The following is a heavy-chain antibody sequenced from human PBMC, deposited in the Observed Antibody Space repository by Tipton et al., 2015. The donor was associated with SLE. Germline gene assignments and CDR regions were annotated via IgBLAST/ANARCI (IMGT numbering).Heavy chain of an antibody. V-gene: IGHV4-61*09. CDR3: ARVSSGTNYAIES. J-gene: IGHJ4*02. CDR1: VGPLTSGRYY. D-gene: IGHD4/OR15-4a*01. CDR2: IYTTGRA. Sequence: TLSLTCTVSVGPLTSGRYYWSWIRQPAGKGLEWIGHIYTTGRANYRPSLKSRVTISFDTSETQFSLKLASVTIADTAVYYCARVSSGTNYAIESWGQGTLVTVSS.